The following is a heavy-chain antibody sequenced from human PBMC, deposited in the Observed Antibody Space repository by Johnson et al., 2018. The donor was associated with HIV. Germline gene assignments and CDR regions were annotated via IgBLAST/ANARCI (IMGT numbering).Heavy chain of an antibody. Sequence: VQLVETGGGLIQPGGSLRLSCAASGFTVSSNYMSWVRQAPGKGLEWVSVIYSGGSTYYADSVKGRFTIPRDNSKNTLYLQMNSLRAEDTAVYYCARENRVDAFDIWGQGTMVTVSS. CDR3: ARENRVDAFDI. J-gene: IGHJ3*02. CDR1: GFTVSSNY. V-gene: IGHV3-53*02. D-gene: IGHD2/OR15-2a*01. CDR2: IYSGGST.